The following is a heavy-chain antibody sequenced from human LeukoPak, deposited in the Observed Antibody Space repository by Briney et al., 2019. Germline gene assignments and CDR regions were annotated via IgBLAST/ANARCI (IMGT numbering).Heavy chain of an antibody. J-gene: IGHJ4*02. Sequence: GGSLRLSCVASGFPFSSYWMHWVRQAPGKGLVWVSRINTDGSDTTYADSVEGRFSISRDNAKSTVYLQMNSLRAEDTAVYYCVRGRLGASGTYPPPDFWGQGTLVTVSS. CDR1: GFPFSSYW. D-gene: IGHD3-10*01. CDR3: VRGRLGASGTYPPPDF. CDR2: INTDGSDT. V-gene: IGHV3-74*01.